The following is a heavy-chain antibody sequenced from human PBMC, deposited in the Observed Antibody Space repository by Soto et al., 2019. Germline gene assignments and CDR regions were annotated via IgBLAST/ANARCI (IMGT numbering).Heavy chain of an antibody. CDR3: AAPSLSTGGYSCFDS. CDR2: VTYSGANT. Sequence: EVQLLESGGGLVQPGGSLRLSCAASGFTFGSYAMSWVRQAPGKGLEWVSLVTYSGANTYYAGSVTGRFTISRDNSRNTLYLQMSSLRVEDTAVYYCAAPSLSTGGYSCFDSWGRGTLVTVSS. V-gene: IGHV3-23*01. CDR1: GFTFGSYA. J-gene: IGHJ4*02. D-gene: IGHD1-26*01.